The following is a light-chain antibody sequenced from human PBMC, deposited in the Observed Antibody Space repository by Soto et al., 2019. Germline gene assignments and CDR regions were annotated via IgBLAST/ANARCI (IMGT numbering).Light chain of an antibody. CDR2: SNN. Sequence: QSVLTQPPSASGTPGQRVTISCSGSSSNIGSNTVSWYQQLPGTAPKLLIYSNNQRPSGVPDRFSGSKSGTSASLAISGLQSEDEADYYCAARDDSLNSRVFGGGTKLTVL. V-gene: IGLV1-44*01. J-gene: IGLJ3*02. CDR1: SSNIGSNT. CDR3: AARDDSLNSRV.